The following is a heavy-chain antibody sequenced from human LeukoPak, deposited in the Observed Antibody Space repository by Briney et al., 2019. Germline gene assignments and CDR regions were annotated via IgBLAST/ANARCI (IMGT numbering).Heavy chain of an antibody. V-gene: IGHV1-2*02. CDR1: GYTFTGYY. D-gene: IGHD5-24*01. CDR3: AREGQMATIEDYYYMDV. J-gene: IGHJ6*03. CDR2: INPNSGGT. Sequence: ASVKVSCKASGYTFTGYYMHWVRQAPGQGLEWMGWINPNSGGTNYAQKFQGRVTMTRDTSISTAYMELSRLRSDDTAVYYCAREGQMATIEDYYYMDVWGKGTTVTVSS.